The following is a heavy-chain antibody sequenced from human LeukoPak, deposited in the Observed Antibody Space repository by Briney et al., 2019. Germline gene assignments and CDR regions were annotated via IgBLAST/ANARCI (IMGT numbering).Heavy chain of an antibody. V-gene: IGHV3-48*02. CDR3: ARDLKWAFDY. Sequence: PGGSLRLSCAASGFTFSSYSMNWVRQAPGKGLEWVSYISTSSSTIHYADSVKGRFTISKDNAKNSLYLQMNSLRDEGTAVYYCARDLKWAFDYWGQGTLVTVSS. D-gene: IGHD1-26*01. J-gene: IGHJ4*02. CDR2: ISTSSSTI. CDR1: GFTFSSYS.